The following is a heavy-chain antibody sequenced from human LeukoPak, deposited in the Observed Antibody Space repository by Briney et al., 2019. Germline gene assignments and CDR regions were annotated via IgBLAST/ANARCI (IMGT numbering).Heavy chain of an antibody. V-gene: IGHV1-8*03. CDR2: MNPNSGNT. D-gene: IGHD2-21*02. J-gene: IGHJ5*02. CDR1: GYTFTSFD. Sequence: ASVKVSCKASGYTFTSFDINWVRQATGQGLDWMGWMNPNSGNTVYAQKFQGRVTITRNTSISTAYMELSSLRSEDTAMYYCAKVAYCAGGCPGWFDPWGQGTLVTVSS. CDR3: AKVAYCAGGCPGWFDP.